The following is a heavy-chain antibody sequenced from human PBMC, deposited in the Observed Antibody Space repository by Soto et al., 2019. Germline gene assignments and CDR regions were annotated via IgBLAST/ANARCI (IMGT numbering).Heavy chain of an antibody. V-gene: IGHV4-59*01. CDR2: TYYSGST. CDR3: ARVIGGYCSGGSCYPNWFDP. CDR1: GGSISSYY. D-gene: IGHD2-15*01. J-gene: IGHJ5*02. Sequence: QVQLQESGPGLVKPSETLPLTCTVSGGSISSYYWGWFRQPPGKGLGWLGYTYYSGSTTYNPAPKGRVPISVDTAKNEVSLKLSSVTAADTAVYYCARVIGGYCSGGSCYPNWFDPWGQGTLVTVSS.